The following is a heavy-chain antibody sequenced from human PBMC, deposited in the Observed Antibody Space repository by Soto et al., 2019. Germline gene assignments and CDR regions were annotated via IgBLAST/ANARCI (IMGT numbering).Heavy chain of an antibody. J-gene: IGHJ5*01. Sequence: SQTLSLTCAISGDSVSSISAAWNWIRQSPSRGLEWLGRTYYRSRWYSEYAIFVEGRITINPDTSKNRFSLQLNSMTPEDTAVYDCARATVICSGSSPPDWFDYWGQGTLVTVSS. CDR2: TYYRSRWYS. D-gene: IGHD6-19*01. CDR1: GDSVSSISAA. CDR3: ARATVICSGSSPPDWFDY. V-gene: IGHV6-1*01.